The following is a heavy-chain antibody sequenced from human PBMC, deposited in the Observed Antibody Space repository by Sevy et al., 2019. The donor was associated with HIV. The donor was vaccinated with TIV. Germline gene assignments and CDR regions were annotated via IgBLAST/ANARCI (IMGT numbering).Heavy chain of an antibody. J-gene: IGHJ6*03. CDR3: AGGQTTVVTWNYYYYMDV. CDR1: GGSISSYY. D-gene: IGHD4-17*01. Sequence: SETLSLTCTVSGGSISSYYWNWIRQPPGKGLEWIGYIYYSGSTNYNPSLKSRVTISLDTSKNQFSLKLSSVTAADTAVYYCAGGQTTVVTWNYYYYMDVWGKGTTVTVSS. V-gene: IGHV4-59*01. CDR2: IYYSGST.